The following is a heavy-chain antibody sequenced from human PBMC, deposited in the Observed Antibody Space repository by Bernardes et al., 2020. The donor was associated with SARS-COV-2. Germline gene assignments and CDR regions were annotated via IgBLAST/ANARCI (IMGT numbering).Heavy chain of an antibody. D-gene: IGHD5-18*01. CDR2: IYYSGST. CDR1: GGSISSYY. J-gene: IGHJ4*02. Sequence: SETLSLTCTVSGGSISSYYWSWIRQPPGKGLEWIGYIYYSGSTNYNPSLKSRVTISVDTSTNQFSLKLSSGTAADTAVYYCARGGSRATWIQLWFSPPFDYWGQGTLVTVSS. V-gene: IGHV4-59*08. CDR3: ARGGSRATWIQLWFSPPFDY.